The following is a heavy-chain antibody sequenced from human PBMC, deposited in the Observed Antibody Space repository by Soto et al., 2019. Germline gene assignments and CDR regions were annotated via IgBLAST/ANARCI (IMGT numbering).Heavy chain of an antibody. CDR1: GFIFGDSY. CDR2: ISPGSRYP. V-gene: IGHV3-11*06. CDR3: VRGGGGGLFDP. Sequence: GGSLRLSCAGSGFIFGDSYMSWIRQAPGKGLEWLSYISPGSRYPAYADSVKGRFTISRDNAKRSLYLQMMSLTAEDTAVYYCVRGGGGGLFDPWGQGTTVTVSS. D-gene: IGHD2-15*01. J-gene: IGHJ5*02.